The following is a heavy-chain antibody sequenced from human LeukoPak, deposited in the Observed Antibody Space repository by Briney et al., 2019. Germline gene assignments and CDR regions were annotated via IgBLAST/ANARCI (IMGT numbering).Heavy chain of an antibody. CDR1: GGSISSSSYY. Sequence: PSETLSLTCTVSGGSISSSSYYWGWIRQPPGKGLEWIGSIYYSGSTYYNPSLKSRVTISVDTSKNQFSLKLSSVTAADTAVCYCASTGVRDPKPFDYWGQGTLVTVSS. CDR3: ASTGVRDPKPFDY. CDR2: IYYSGST. D-gene: IGHD3-10*01. J-gene: IGHJ4*02. V-gene: IGHV4-39*07.